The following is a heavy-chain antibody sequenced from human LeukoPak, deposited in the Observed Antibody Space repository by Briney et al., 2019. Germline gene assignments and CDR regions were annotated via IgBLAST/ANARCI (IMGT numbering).Heavy chain of an antibody. V-gene: IGHV5-51*01. CDR1: GYILTNNW. D-gene: IGHD3-9*01. CDR3: ARCYYDILTGYYTYYFDY. CDR2: IYPGNADT. Sequence: GESLKISCKISGYILTNNWIGWVRQVPGKGLEWMGLIYPGNADTKYSPSFQGQVTFSVDKSISTAYLQWSSLKASDTAMYYCARCYYDILTGYYTYYFDYWGQGTLVTVSS. J-gene: IGHJ4*02.